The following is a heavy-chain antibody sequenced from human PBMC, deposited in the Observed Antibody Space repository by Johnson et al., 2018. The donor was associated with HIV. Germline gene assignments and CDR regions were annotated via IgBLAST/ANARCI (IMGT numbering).Heavy chain of an antibody. CDR2: IYSGDTT. J-gene: IGHJ3*02. CDR3: ARAIAAAGTVGVDAFDI. CDR1: GFTVSTNY. V-gene: IGHV3-66*01. D-gene: IGHD6-13*01. Sequence: MLLVESGGGLVQPGGSLRLSCASGFTVSTNYMSWVRQAPGKGLEWVSVIYSGDTTYYADSVKGRFTISRDNAKNTLYMQMNSLRAEDTAVYYCARAIAAAGTVGVDAFDIWGQGTMVTVSS.